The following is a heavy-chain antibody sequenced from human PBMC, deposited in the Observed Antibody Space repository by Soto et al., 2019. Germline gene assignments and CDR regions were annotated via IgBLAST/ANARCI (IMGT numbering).Heavy chain of an antibody. J-gene: IGHJ6*03. D-gene: IGHD3-10*01. CDR2: INPSSSSR. Sequence: QEQLVQSGAEVREPGASVKVSCKASGYTFTSYYMHWVRQAPGQGLEWMGMINPSSSSRSYAQKFQGRVTMTSDTSTSTVNMELSRLRSEDTAVYYCARSGSIPHSYYMDVWGTGTTVTVS. V-gene: IGHV1-46*03. CDR1: GYTFTSYY. CDR3: ARSGSIPHSYYMDV.